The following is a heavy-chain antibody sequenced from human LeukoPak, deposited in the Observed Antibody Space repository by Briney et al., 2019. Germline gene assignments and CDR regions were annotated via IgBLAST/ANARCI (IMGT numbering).Heavy chain of an antibody. CDR2: ISSSSRYI. CDR1: GFTFNSYS. Sequence: TGGSLRLSCAASGFTFNSYSMTWVRQAPGKGLEWVSSISSSSRYIHYADSVKGRFTISRDSAKNSLYLQMNSLRADDTAVYYCARGFTGFDYSEYYWGQGTLVTVSS. J-gene: IGHJ4*02. V-gene: IGHV3-21*01. CDR3: ARGFTGFDYSEYY. D-gene: IGHD5-12*01.